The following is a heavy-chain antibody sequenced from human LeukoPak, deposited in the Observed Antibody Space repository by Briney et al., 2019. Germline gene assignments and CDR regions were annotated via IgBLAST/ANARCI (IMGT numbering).Heavy chain of an antibody. J-gene: IGHJ2*01. CDR3: VTDRARLFWYFDL. V-gene: IGHV1-24*01. Sequence: ASVKVSCKVSGSTLSDLSIHWVRQAPGKGLEYVGGSDPEDGETFHAQNFQGRVTMTEDTSVDTAYMELSSLRSEDTAVYYCVTDRARLFWYFDLWGRGTLVTVSS. D-gene: IGHD2-21*02. CDR2: SDPEDGET. CDR1: GSTLSDLS.